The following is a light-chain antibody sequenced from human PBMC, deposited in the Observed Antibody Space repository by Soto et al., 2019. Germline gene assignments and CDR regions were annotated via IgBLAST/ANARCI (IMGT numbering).Light chain of an antibody. J-gene: IGKJ4*01. Sequence: EIVLTQSPATLSLSPGERATLSCRASQSVSSYLAWYQHKPGQAPRLLIYDASNRATGIPARFSGSGSGTDFTLTISSLVSEDFAVYYCQQRADWPPLTFGGGTKVEIK. CDR2: DAS. CDR1: QSVSSY. V-gene: IGKV3-11*01. CDR3: QQRADWPPLT.